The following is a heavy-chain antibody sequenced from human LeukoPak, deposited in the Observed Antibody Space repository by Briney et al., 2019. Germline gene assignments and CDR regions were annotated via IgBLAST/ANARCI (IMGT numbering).Heavy chain of an antibody. V-gene: IGHV3-11*01. CDR2: ISGSGDTI. CDR3: ARARGTCAIRGDY. D-gene: IGHD3-10*01. J-gene: IGHJ4*02. Sequence: PGGSLRLSCAASGFPFSHYYMNWIRQAPGKGLEWISYISGSGDTIEYADSVKGRFAISRDNANNSLYLQMNSLRTEDTAIYYCARARGTCAIRGDYWGQGTRVLVSS. CDR1: GFPFSHYY.